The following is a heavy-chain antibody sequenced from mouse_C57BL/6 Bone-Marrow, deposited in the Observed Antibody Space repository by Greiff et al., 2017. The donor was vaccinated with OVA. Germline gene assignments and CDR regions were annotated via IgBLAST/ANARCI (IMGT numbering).Heavy chain of an antibody. J-gene: IGHJ4*01. Sequence: QVQLQQPGAELVKPGASVKMSCKASGYTFTSYWITWVKQRPGQGLEWIGDIYPGSGSTNYNEKFKSKATLTVDTSSSTAYMQLSSLTSEDSAVYYCERVYYYGSSSRYYAMDYWGQGTSVTVSS. V-gene: IGHV1-55*01. CDR1: GYTFTSYW. CDR3: ERVYYYGSSSRYYAMDY. D-gene: IGHD1-1*01. CDR2: IYPGSGST.